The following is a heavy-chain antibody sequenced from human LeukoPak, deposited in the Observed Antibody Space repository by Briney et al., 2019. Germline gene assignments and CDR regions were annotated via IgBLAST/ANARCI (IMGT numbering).Heavy chain of an antibody. CDR3: ARDYGDYGEGVDY. Sequence: GGSLRLSCAASGFTFSSYSMNWVRQAPGKGLEWVSSISSSSSYTYYADSVKGRFTISRDNAKNSLYLQMNSLRAEDTAVYYCARDYGDYGEGVDYWGQGTLVTVSP. CDR1: GFTFSSYS. D-gene: IGHD4-17*01. CDR2: ISSSSSYT. J-gene: IGHJ4*02. V-gene: IGHV3-21*01.